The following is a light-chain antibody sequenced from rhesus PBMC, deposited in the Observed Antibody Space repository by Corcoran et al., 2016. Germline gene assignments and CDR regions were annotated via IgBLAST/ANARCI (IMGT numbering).Light chain of an antibody. CDR1: QGISKY. CDR2: DAS. Sequence: DIQMTQSPSSLSASVGDTVTITCQASQGISKYLAWYQQKPGKAPKFLIYDASTLQSGVPSRFSGSGAWTEFTLTISSLQPEDFGTYYCQQHNSYPRTFGQGTKVEIK. CDR3: QQHNSYPRT. J-gene: IGKJ1*01. V-gene: IGKV1-25*01.